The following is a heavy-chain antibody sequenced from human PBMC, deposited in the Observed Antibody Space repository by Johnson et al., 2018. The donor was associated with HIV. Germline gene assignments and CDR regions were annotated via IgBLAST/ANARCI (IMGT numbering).Heavy chain of an antibody. CDR2: IRYDGSNK. CDR3: ANTLRLVGATFRNDAFDI. Sequence: QVQLLESGGGLVQPGGYLRLSCAASGFTVSTNYMSWVRQAPGKGLEWVAFIRYDGSNKYYADSVKGRFTISRDNSKNTLYLQMNSRRAEETAVYYCANTLRLVGATFRNDAFDIWGQGTMVTVSS. J-gene: IGHJ3*02. V-gene: IGHV3-30*02. CDR1: GFTVSTNY. D-gene: IGHD1-26*01.